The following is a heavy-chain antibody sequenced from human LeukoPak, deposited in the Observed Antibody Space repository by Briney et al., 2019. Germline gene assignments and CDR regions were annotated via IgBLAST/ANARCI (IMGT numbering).Heavy chain of an antibody. V-gene: IGHV1-46*01. J-gene: IGHJ4*02. Sequence: EASVKVSCKASGYGFTGYYLQWVRHAPGQGLEWMGIINPSGGSTSYAQKFQGRVTMTSDTSTSTVYMELSSLRSEDTAVYYCARWHSSSWQKFDCWGQGTRVTVSS. CDR3: ARWHSSSWQKFDC. CDR1: GYGFTGYY. CDR2: INPSGGST. D-gene: IGHD6-13*01.